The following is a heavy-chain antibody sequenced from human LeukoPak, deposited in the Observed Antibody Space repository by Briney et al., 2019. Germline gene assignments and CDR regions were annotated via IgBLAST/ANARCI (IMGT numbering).Heavy chain of an antibody. CDR3: AKVDRGDYSSSPVPYYNYYMNV. CDR1: GFTFSYYS. Sequence: GGSLRLSCAASGFTFSYYSMNWVRQAPGRGLEWVSCISSSSSLIFYSDSVRGRFTISRDNAKNLLYLHMNSLRVEDTAVYYCAKVDRGDYSSSPVPYYNYYMNVWGKGTTVTASS. D-gene: IGHD6-13*01. V-gene: IGHV3-21*01. CDR2: ISSSSSLI. J-gene: IGHJ6*03.